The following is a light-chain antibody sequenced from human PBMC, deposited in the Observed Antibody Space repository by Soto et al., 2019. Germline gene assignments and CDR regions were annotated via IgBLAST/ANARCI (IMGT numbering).Light chain of an antibody. Sequence: EIVMTQSPVTLSVSPGERATLSCRASQSVSGNLAWYQQKHGQAPRLLIYGASTRATGIPARFSGSGSGTEFTLTISSLQSEDFAVYYCQQYNKWPLTFGRGTKVDIK. CDR1: QSVSGN. CDR2: GAS. CDR3: QQYNKWPLT. J-gene: IGKJ4*01. V-gene: IGKV3-15*01.